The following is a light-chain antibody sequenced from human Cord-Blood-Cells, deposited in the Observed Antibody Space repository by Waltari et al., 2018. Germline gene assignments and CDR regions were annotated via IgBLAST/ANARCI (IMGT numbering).Light chain of an antibody. Sequence: DIVMTQSPDSLAVSLGERATINCKSSQSVLYSSNNKNYLAWYQQKPGQPPKLLIYWASTRDSGIPDRFSGSRSGTDFTLTISSLQAEDVAVYYCQQYYSTPLTFGGGTKVEIK. CDR1: QSVLYSSNNKNY. J-gene: IGKJ4*01. CDR2: WAS. V-gene: IGKV4-1*01. CDR3: QQYYSTPLT.